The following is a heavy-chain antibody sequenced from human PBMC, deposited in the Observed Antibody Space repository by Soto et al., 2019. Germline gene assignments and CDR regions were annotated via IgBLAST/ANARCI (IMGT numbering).Heavy chain of an antibody. Sequence: GASVKVSCKASGYTFTNHGISWVRQAPGQGLEWMGWISAYNGDTKYAQKLQGRVTMTTDTSTSTAYMELSSLRSEDTAVYYCARSIVVVTALDYWGQGTLVTVSS. V-gene: IGHV1-18*01. D-gene: IGHD2-21*02. CDR3: ARSIVVVTALDY. J-gene: IGHJ4*02. CDR1: GYTFTNHG. CDR2: ISAYNGDT.